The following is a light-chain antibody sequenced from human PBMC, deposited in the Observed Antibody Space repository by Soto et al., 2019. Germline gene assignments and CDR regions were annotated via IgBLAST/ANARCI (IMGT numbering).Light chain of an antibody. CDR2: KAS. Sequence: DIQMTQSPSTLSGSVGDRVTITCRASQTISSWLAWYQQKPGKAPKLLIYKASTLKSGVPSRFSGRGSGTEFTLTISSLQPDDFATYYCQHYNSYSEAFGHGTKVEL. J-gene: IGKJ1*01. CDR3: QHYNSYSEA. V-gene: IGKV1-5*03. CDR1: QTISSW.